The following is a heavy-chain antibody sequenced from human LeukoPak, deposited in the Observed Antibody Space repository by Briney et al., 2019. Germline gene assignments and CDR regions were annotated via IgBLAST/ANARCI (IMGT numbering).Heavy chain of an antibody. Sequence: SETLSLTCTVSGGSISSYYWNWIRQPPGKGLEWIGYIYYSGTTNYNPSLKSRVSMSVDTSKNQFSLKLSSVTAADTAVYYCARKSRFLRFLEWLPNYPPYFDYWGQGTLVTVSS. CDR1: GGSISSYY. V-gene: IGHV4-59*12. D-gene: IGHD3-3*01. CDR2: IYYSGTT. CDR3: ARKSRFLRFLEWLPNYPPYFDY. J-gene: IGHJ4*02.